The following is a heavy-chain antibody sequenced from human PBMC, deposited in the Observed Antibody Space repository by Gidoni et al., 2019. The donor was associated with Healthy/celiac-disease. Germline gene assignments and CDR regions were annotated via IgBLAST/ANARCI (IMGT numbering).Heavy chain of an antibody. CDR1: GFTFSSYW. CDR2: INSDGSST. V-gene: IGHV3-74*01. Sequence: EVQLVESGGGLVQPGGSLRLSCAASGFTFSSYWMHWVRQAPGKGLVWVSRINSDGSSTSYADSVKGRFTISRDNAKNTLYLQMNSLRAEDTAVYYCASGLLFPNWFDPWGQGTLVTVSS. J-gene: IGHJ5*02. CDR3: ASGLLFPNWFDP. D-gene: IGHD2-21*02.